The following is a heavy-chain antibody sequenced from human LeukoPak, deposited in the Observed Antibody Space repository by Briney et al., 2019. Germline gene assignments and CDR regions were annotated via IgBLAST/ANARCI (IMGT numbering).Heavy chain of an antibody. D-gene: IGHD3-10*01. Sequence: ASVKVSCKASGYTLTSYGISWVRQAPGQGLEWMGWISAYNGNTNYAQKLQGRVTMTTDTSTSTAYMELRSLRSDDTAVYYCARNRGGVLWFGELLNQYYGMDVWGQGTTVTVSS. V-gene: IGHV1-18*01. CDR3: ARNRGGVLWFGELLNQYYGMDV. J-gene: IGHJ6*02. CDR1: GYTLTSYG. CDR2: ISAYNGNT.